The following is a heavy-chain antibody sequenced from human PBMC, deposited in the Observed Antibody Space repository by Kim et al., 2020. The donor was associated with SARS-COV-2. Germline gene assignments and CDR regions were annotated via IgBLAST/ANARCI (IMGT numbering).Heavy chain of an antibody. J-gene: IGHJ6*03. Sequence: SLRLSCAASGFTFDDYAMHWVRQAPGKGLEWVSGISWNSGSIGYADSVKGRFTISRDNAKNSLYLQMNSLRAEDTALYYCAKDRGPYCSGGSCYEENYMDVWGKGTTVTVSS. V-gene: IGHV3-9*01. CDR3: AKDRGPYCSGGSCYEENYMDV. CDR1: GFTFDDYA. CDR2: ISWNSGSI. D-gene: IGHD2-15*01.